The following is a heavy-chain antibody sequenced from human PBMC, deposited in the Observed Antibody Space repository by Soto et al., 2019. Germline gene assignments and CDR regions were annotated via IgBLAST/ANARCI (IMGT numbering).Heavy chain of an antibody. V-gene: IGHV5-51*01. CDR2: IYPGDSDT. Sequence: PGESLKISCEASGYIFTSYWIAWVRQMPGKGPEWMGIIYPGDSDTRYSPSFQGQVTISADKSLSTAYLQWTSLKASDTAIYYCARRGGWDAVAGPKFFDVGGQGKMVTVSS. D-gene: IGHD6-19*01. J-gene: IGHJ3*01. CDR1: GYIFTSYW. CDR3: ARRGGWDAVAGPKFFDV.